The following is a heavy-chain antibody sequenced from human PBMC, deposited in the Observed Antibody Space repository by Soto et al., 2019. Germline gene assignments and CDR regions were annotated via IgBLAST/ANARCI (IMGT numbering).Heavy chain of an antibody. J-gene: IGHJ6*03. Sequence: PGGSLRLSCAASGFTVSSNYMSWVRQAPGKGLEWVSVIHSGGSTYYADSVKGRFTISRDNSKNTLYLQMNSLRAEDTAVYYCAREGAGYYGSGSYFSSYYYYYMDVWGKGTTVTVSS. D-gene: IGHD3-10*01. CDR3: AREGAGYYGSGSYFSSYYYYYMDV. V-gene: IGHV3-66*01. CDR2: IHSGGST. CDR1: GFTVSSNY.